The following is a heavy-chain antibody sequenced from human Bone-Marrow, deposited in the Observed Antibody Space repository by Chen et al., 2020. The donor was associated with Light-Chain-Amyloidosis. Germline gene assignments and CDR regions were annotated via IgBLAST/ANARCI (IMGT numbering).Heavy chain of an antibody. D-gene: IGHD6-13*01. Sequence: QVQLRESGPGLVKPSETLSLTCSVSGGSITSYYWSWIRQPPGKGLEWIGYVYYSGSTKYNPSLKSRVNISIDTSKKQFSLRLTSVTATDTGVYYCASSVHQLSQGYLVPFDPWGQGTLVTVSS. J-gene: IGHJ5*02. CDR3: ASSVHQLSQGYLVPFDP. CDR2: VYYSGST. V-gene: IGHV4-59*01. CDR1: GGSITSYY.